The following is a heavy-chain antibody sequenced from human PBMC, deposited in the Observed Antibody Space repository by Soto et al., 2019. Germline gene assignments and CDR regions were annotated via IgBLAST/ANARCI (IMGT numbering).Heavy chain of an antibody. CDR1: GGSISSSNW. CDR3: ARWWFTHHFDY. V-gene: IGHV4-4*02. D-gene: IGHD2-15*01. CDR2: IYHSGST. J-gene: IGHJ4*02. Sequence: QVQLQESGPGLVKPSGTLSLTCAVSGGSISSSNWWSWVRQPPGKGLEWIGEIYHSGSTNYNPSLTIRVTISVDKAKNQFSLKLSSVTAADTAVYYCARWWFTHHFDYWGQGTLVTVSS.